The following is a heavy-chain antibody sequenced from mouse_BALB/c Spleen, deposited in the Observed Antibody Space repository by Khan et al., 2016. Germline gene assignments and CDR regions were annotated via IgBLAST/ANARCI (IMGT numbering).Heavy chain of an antibody. CDR3: AREEIYSSYTIEH. CDR2: INSIGGNS. D-gene: IGHD1-1*01. J-gene: IGHJ4*01. V-gene: IGHV5-6-3*01. CDR1: GFTFSHYG. Sequence: EVELVESGGGLVRPGGSLKLSCAASGFTFSHYGMSWVRQTPDKMLVLVASINSIGGNSHYQDSVKGRVTISRDNGKNNLYVQMSSLKSEDTAMYYCAREEIYSSYTIEHWGQGTSVTVSS.